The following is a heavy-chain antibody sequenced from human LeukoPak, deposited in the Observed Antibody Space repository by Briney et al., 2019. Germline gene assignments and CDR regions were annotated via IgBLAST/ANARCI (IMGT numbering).Heavy chain of an antibody. J-gene: IGHJ4*02. CDR2: IGPTGTGR. CDR3: ATETIGRHYDY. Sequence: GGSLRLSCAASGFTFSSCGFNWVRQAPGKGLEWVSSIGPTGTGRYYADSVRGRFTISRDNAKNSMYLQMDSLRDEDTAVYYCATETIGRHYDYWGQGTLLTVSS. D-gene: IGHD1-14*01. CDR1: GFTFSSCG. V-gene: IGHV3-21*01.